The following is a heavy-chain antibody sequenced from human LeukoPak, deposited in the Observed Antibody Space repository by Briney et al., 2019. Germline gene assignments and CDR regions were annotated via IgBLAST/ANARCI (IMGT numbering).Heavy chain of an antibody. Sequence: GESLKISCKGSGYSFTSYWIGWVRQMPGKGLEWMGIIYPGDSDTRYSPSFQGQVTISADKSISTAYLQWSSLKASDTAMYYCARPYYPGYSSGWYYYWGQGTLATVSS. J-gene: IGHJ4*02. D-gene: IGHD6-19*01. CDR3: ARPYYPGYSSGWYYY. CDR2: IYPGDSDT. CDR1: GYSFTSYW. V-gene: IGHV5-51*01.